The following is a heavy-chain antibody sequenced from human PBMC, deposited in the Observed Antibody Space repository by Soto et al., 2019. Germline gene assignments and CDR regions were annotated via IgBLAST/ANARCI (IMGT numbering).Heavy chain of an antibody. J-gene: IGHJ4*02. V-gene: IGHV3-21*02. D-gene: IGHD3-22*01. Sequence: EVQLVESGGGLVKPGGSLRLSCAASGFTFSGFSMNWVRQAPGKGLEWVSSVTSSPSSMFYADSVKGRFTISRDDAKDSLFLQMNSLRADDTAVYYWAREADFASSGYVLDYWGLGTLVTVSS. CDR1: GFTFSGFS. CDR2: VTSSPSSM. CDR3: AREADFASSGYVLDY.